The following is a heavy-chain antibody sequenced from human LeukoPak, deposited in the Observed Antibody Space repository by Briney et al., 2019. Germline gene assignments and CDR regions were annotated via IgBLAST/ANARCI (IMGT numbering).Heavy chain of an antibody. V-gene: IGHV4-59*01. CDR3: ARSRRPTAMYAFDI. CDR2: IYDSGST. D-gene: IGHD2-2*01. Sequence: PSETLSLTCAVYGGSFSGYYWSWIRQPPGKGLEWIGYIYDSGSTGYNPSLKSRVTISADTSKNQFSLKLSSVSAADTAIYYCARSRRPTAMYAFDIWGQGTMVTVSS. J-gene: IGHJ3*02. CDR1: GGSFSGYY.